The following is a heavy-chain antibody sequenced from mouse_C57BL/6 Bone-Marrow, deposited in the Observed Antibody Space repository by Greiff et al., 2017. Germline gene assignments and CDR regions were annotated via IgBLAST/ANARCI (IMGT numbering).Heavy chain of an antibody. CDR3: ARFHYYGSTHWYFDV. Sequence: VKLVESGAELARPGASVKLSCKASGYTFTSYGISWVKQRTGQGLEWIGEIYPRSGNTYYNEKFKGKATLTADKSSSTAYMELRSLTAEDSAVYCCARFHYYGSTHWYFDVWGTGTTVTVSS. D-gene: IGHD1-1*01. CDR1: GYTFTSYG. V-gene: IGHV1-81*01. CDR2: IYPRSGNT. J-gene: IGHJ1*03.